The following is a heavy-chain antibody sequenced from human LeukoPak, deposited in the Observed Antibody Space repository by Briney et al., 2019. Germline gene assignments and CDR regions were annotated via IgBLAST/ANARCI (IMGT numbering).Heavy chain of an antibody. D-gene: IGHD6-13*01. CDR1: AYTFTSYY. Sequence: ASVKLSCKASAYTFTSYYMHWVRQAPGQGLEWMGIINPSGGSTSYAQKFQGRVTMTRDTSTSTVYMELSSLRSEDTAVYYCARGRVRAAAGPGFDYWGQGTLVTVSS. J-gene: IGHJ4*02. V-gene: IGHV1-46*01. CDR3: ARGRVRAAAGPGFDY. CDR2: INPSGGST.